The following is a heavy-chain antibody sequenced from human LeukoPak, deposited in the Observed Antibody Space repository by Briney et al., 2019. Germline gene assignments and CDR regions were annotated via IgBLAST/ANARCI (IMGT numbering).Heavy chain of an antibody. CDR2: IIPIFGTA. Sequence: GASVKVSCKASGGTFSSYAISWVRQAPGQGLEWMGGIIPIFGTANYAQKLQGRVTMTTDTSTSTAYMELRSLRSDDTAVYYCARDPWRYDYVWGSYRPEVGWFDPWGQGTLVTVSS. D-gene: IGHD3-16*02. CDR1: GGTFSSYA. V-gene: IGHV1-69*05. CDR3: ARDPWRYDYVWGSYRPEVGWFDP. J-gene: IGHJ5*02.